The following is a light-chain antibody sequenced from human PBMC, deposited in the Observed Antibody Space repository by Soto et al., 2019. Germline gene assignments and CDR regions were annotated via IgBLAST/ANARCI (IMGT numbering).Light chain of an antibody. CDR2: GAS. V-gene: IGKV3-15*01. CDR1: QSVSSN. J-gene: IGKJ4*01. Sequence: EIVMTQSPGTLSVSPGERATLSCRASQSVSSNLAWYQQKPGQAPRLLIYGASTRATGVPARFSGSGSGTEFSLTISSLQSEDFAVYYCQQLESYPSTFGGGTKVAIK. CDR3: QQLESYPST.